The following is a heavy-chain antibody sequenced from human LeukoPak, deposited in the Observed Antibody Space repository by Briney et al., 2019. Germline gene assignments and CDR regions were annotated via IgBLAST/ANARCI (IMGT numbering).Heavy chain of an antibody. Sequence: SETLSLTCAVSGGSISSSNWWSWVRQPPGKGLEWIGEIYHSGSTNYNPSLKSRVTISVDKSKNQFSLKLSSVTAADTAVYYCARAGTSVAARITFDTWGQGTLVTVSS. CDR2: IYHSGST. CDR1: GGSISSSNW. CDR3: ARAGTSVAARITFDT. J-gene: IGHJ5*02. V-gene: IGHV4-4*02. D-gene: IGHD6-6*01.